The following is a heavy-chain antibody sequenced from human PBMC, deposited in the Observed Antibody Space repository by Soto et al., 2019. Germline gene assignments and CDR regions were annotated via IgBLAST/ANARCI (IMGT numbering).Heavy chain of an antibody. Sequence: QVQLQESGPGLVKPSQTLSLTCTVSGGSISSGGYYWSWIRQHPGKGLEWIGYIYYSGSTYYNPSLKSRVTLSVDTSKNQFSLKLSSVTAADTAVYYCARAATYYDFWSGPEGYYYGMDVWGQGTTVTVSS. CDR2: IYYSGST. V-gene: IGHV4-31*03. CDR1: GGSISSGGYY. J-gene: IGHJ6*02. CDR3: ARAATYYDFWSGPEGYYYGMDV. D-gene: IGHD3-3*01.